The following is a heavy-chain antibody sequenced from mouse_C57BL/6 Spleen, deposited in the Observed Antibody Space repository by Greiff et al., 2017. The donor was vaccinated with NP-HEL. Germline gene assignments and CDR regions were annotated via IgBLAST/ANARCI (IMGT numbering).Heavy chain of an antibody. D-gene: IGHD3-2*02. V-gene: IGHV1-69*01. CDR2: IDPSDSYT. CDR1: GYTFTSYW. CDR3: AGGAQATPYCFDY. J-gene: IGHJ2*01. Sequence: QVQLQQSGAELVMPGASVKLSCKASGYTFTSYWMHWVKQRPGQGLEWIGEIDPSDSYTNYNQKFKGKSTLTVDKSSSTAYMQLSSLTSEDSSVYYCAGGAQATPYCFDYWGQGTTLTVSS.